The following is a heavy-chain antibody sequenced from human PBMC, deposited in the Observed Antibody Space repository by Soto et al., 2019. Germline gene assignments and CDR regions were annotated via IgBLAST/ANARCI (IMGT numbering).Heavy chain of an antibody. CDR1: GFTFGIYA. V-gene: IGHV3-23*01. CDR2: ISGSGGSI. D-gene: IGHD6-13*01. Sequence: PAGSLRLSCAASGFTFGIYAMSWVRQAPGKGLEWVSSISGSGGSIYYAHSVKGRFTISRDKTKNTLDLQMNSLRAEDTAVYHCARVAPEYSSTPRRFDFWGQGTLVTVSS. CDR3: ARVAPEYSSTPRRFDF. J-gene: IGHJ4*02.